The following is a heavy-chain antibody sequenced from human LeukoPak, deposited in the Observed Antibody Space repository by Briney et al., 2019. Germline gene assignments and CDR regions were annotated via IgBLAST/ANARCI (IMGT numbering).Heavy chain of an antibody. Sequence: ASVKVSCKGSGYTFTGYYMHWVRQAPGQGLEWMGWINPNSGGTNYAQKFQGWVTMTRDTSISTAYMELSRLRSDDTAVYYCAAHLHSPDYYDSSGLDYWGQGTLVTVSS. V-gene: IGHV1-2*04. J-gene: IGHJ4*02. D-gene: IGHD3-22*01. CDR3: AAHLHSPDYYDSSGLDY. CDR1: GYTFTGYY. CDR2: INPNSGGT.